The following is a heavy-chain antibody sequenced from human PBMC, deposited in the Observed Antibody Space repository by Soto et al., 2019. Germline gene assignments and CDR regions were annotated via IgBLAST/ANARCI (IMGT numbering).Heavy chain of an antibody. J-gene: IGHJ4*02. CDR1: GFTFSSYE. D-gene: IGHD3-22*01. CDR2: ISSSGSTI. V-gene: IGHV3-48*03. Sequence: GSLRLSCAASGFTFSSYEMNWVRQAPGKGLDWVSYISSSGSTIYYADSVKGRFTISRDNAKNSLYLQMNSLRAEDTAVYYWARTAYYYDSSGPLSGAFDYWGQGTLVTVSS. CDR3: ARTAYYYDSSGPLSGAFDY.